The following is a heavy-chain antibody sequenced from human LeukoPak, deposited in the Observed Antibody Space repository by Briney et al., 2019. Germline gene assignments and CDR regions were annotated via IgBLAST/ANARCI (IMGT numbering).Heavy chain of an antibody. CDR3: ARDKIEGPTKLDY. J-gene: IGHJ4*02. D-gene: IGHD1-1*01. V-gene: IGHV3-7*01. CDR1: GFTFSSYW. Sequence: RGSLRLSCAASGFTFSSYWMSWVRQAPGKGLEWVANIKQDESEKYYVDSVKGRFTISRDNAKNSLYLQMNSLRAEDTAVYYCARDKIEGPTKLDYWGQGILVTVSS. CDR2: IKQDESEK.